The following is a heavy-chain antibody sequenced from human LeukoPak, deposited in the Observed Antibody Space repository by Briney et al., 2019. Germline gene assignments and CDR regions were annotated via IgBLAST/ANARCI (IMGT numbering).Heavy chain of an antibody. CDR3: ARSDCSGGSCYSNYFDY. Sequence: GASVKVSCKASGYTFTSYGISWVRQAPGQGLEWMGWISAYNGNTNYAQKLQGRVTMTTDTSTSTAYMELRSLRSDDTAVYYCARSDCSGGSCYSNYFDYWGQGTLVTVSS. D-gene: IGHD2-15*01. V-gene: IGHV1-18*01. J-gene: IGHJ4*02. CDR2: ISAYNGNT. CDR1: GYTFTSYG.